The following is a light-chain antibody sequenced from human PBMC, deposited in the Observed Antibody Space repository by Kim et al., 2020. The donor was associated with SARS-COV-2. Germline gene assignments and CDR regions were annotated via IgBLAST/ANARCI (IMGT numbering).Light chain of an antibody. Sequence: SPGQRATLSCRASQNVDSASLAWYQQKPGQAPSLLIYATSTRATGIPDRFSGSGSGTDFTLTINRLGTEDFAVYYCQQYGGSPLYSFGQGTKLEI. CDR3: QQYGGSPLYS. CDR1: QNVDSAS. J-gene: IGKJ2*03. V-gene: IGKV3-20*01. CDR2: ATS.